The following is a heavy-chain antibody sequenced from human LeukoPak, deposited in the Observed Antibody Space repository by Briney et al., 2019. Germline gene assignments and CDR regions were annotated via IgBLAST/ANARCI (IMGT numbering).Heavy chain of an antibody. CDR2: IYYSGST. V-gene: IGHV4-59*12. J-gene: IGHJ6*02. CDR1: GGSISSYY. CDR3: ARDRNDPWHSRSWHYGMDV. Sequence: SETLSLTCTVSGGSISSYYWSWIRQPPGKGLEWIGYIYYSGSTNYNPSLKSRVTISVDTSKNQFSLKLSSVTAADTAVYYCARDRNDPWHSRSWHYGMDVWGQGTTVTVSS. D-gene: IGHD6-13*01.